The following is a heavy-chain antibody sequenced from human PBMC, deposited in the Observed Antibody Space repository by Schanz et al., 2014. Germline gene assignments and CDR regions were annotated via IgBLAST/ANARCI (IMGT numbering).Heavy chain of an antibody. V-gene: IGHV3-74*01. CDR2: VSRDGSET. Sequence: EVQLVTSGGDLVQPGGSLRLSCAASGFTFNTSWFHWVRQPPGKRLTWFSRVSRDGSETTYVDSVSARFTISRDTAKNPVFLHMNHLRAEDTAVYYCARSASPAYFAMDVWGQGTTVTVSS. CDR3: ARSASPAYFAMDV. CDR1: GFTFNTSW. J-gene: IGHJ6*02.